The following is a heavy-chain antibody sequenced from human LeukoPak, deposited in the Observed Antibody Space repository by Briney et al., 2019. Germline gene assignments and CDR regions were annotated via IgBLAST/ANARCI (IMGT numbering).Heavy chain of an antibody. CDR2: IRYDGNNK. Sequence: PGGSLRPSCAASGFTFRSYGMDWVRQAPGKGLEWVAFIRYDGNNKDYGDSVKGRFTISRDNSKNTLYLQMNSLRVEDTAVYYCAKGYGDLVAFDIWGQGTMVTVSS. D-gene: IGHD4-17*01. V-gene: IGHV3-30*02. CDR3: AKGYGDLVAFDI. CDR1: GFTFRSYG. J-gene: IGHJ3*02.